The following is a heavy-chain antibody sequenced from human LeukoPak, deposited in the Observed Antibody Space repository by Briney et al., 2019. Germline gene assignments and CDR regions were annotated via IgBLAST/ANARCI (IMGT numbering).Heavy chain of an antibody. V-gene: IGHV3-30*02. D-gene: IGHD2-15*01. CDR2: IRYDGINE. J-gene: IGHJ5*02. Sequence: GGSLRLSCAASGFSFSSYGMHWVRQAPGKGLEWVAYIRYDGINEYYADSVKGRFTISRDLSKNTLFLQMNSLRPEDTAVYYCARGGCSGGSCYLVGHGKDWFDPWGQGTLVTVSS. CDR1: GFSFSSYG. CDR3: ARGGCSGGSCYLVGHGKDWFDP.